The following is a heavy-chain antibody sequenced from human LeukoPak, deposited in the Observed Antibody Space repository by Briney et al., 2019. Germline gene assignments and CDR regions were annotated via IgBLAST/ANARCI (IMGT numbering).Heavy chain of an antibody. CDR2: ISGSGGST. CDR1: GFTFSSYA. Sequence: GGSLRLSCAASGFTFSSYAMSWVRQAPGKGLEWVSAISGSGGSTYYAGSVKGGFNISRDNSKNTLYLQMDSLRAEDTAVYYCAKVGSGSSKNFDYWVQGTLVTVSS. CDR3: AKVGSGSSKNFDY. V-gene: IGHV3-23*01. D-gene: IGHD1-26*01. J-gene: IGHJ4*02.